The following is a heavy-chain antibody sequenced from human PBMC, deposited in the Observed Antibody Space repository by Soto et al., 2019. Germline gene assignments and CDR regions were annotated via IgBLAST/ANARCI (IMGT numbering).Heavy chain of an antibody. CDR3: ARDPYGDYYFDF. V-gene: IGHV3-21*01. J-gene: IGHJ4*02. CDR1: GFTFSSYN. D-gene: IGHD4-17*01. CDR2: ITGSSSHM. Sequence: EVQLVESGGGLVKPGGSLRLSCAASGFTFSSYNMNWVRQAPGKGLEWVSCITGSSSHMYYADSVKGRFTISRDNAKNSLYLQMNNLKAEDMAVYYCARDPYGDYYFDFWGQGTLVTVSS.